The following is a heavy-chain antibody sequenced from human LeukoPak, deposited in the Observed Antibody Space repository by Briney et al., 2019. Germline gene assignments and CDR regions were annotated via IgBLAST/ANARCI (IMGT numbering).Heavy chain of an antibody. V-gene: IGHV3-23*01. D-gene: IGHD6-19*01. CDR3: AKDHSYGSGWFSVGY. CDR2: IRSDGGVT. Sequence: PGGSLRLSCAASGFTFNTYAMTWVRQAPGKGLEWVASIRSDGGVTYYADSVKGRFTVSRDNSKNTLYLQMNSLSTGDTALYYCAKDHSYGSGWFSVGYWGQGALVTVSS. J-gene: IGHJ4*02. CDR1: GFTFNTYA.